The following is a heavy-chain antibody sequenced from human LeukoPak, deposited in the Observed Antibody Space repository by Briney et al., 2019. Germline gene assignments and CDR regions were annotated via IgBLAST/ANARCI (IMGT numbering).Heavy chain of an antibody. CDR1: GGSISSYY. D-gene: IGHD3-3*01. CDR2: IYYSGST. Sequence: SSETLSLICTVSGGSISSYYWSWIRQPPGKGLEWIGYIYYSGSTNYNPSLKSRVTISVDTSKNQFSLKLSSVTAADTAVYYCARGLGYDFWSGYYTGPFDYWGQGTLVTVSS. V-gene: IGHV4-59*01. J-gene: IGHJ4*02. CDR3: ARGLGYDFWSGYYTGPFDY.